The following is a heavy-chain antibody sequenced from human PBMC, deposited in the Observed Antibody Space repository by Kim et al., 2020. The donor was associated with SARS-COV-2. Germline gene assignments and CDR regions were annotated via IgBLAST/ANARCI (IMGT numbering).Heavy chain of an antibody. V-gene: IGHV1-69*04. D-gene: IGHD1-1*01. CDR1: GGTFVTYA. CDR2: IIPILGTV. J-gene: IGHJ4*02. Sequence: SVKVSCKASGGTFVTYALNWVRHAPGQGLEWMGRIIPILGTVNYIRKFQGRLTITADKSTGTAYMELTSLRSDDTAIYYCTRDRGTDGATGTTKDFWGQ. CDR3: TRDRGTDGATGTTKDF.